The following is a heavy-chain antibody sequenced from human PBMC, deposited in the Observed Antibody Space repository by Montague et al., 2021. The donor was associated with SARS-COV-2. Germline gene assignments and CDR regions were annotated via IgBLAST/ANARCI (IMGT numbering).Heavy chain of an antibody. Sequence: TLSLTCTVSGDSITSGSYYWNWVRQPAGKGLEWVGRSYTSGSXDYXPSLKSRLTISVDTSKNQFSLKLSSVTAADTAVYFCAREWGSYSGRFDYWGRGALVTVSS. D-gene: IGHD1-26*01. J-gene: IGHJ4*02. V-gene: IGHV4-61*02. CDR2: SYTSGSX. CDR1: GDSITSGSYY. CDR3: AREWGSYSGRFDY.